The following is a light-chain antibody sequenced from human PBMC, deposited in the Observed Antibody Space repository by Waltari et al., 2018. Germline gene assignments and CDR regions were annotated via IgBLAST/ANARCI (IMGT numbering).Light chain of an antibody. CDR3: LQYNDTPYN. CDR1: QSISTW. CDR2: KTS. Sequence: DIQMTQSPSSLSAAVVDTVAITCRASQSISTWLDWYQQKPAKAPKLLVYKTSNLQSGVPSRFSGSGSGTEFTLTISSLQPEDFATYYCLQYNDTPYNFGQGTKLEIK. V-gene: IGKV1-5*03. J-gene: IGKJ2*01.